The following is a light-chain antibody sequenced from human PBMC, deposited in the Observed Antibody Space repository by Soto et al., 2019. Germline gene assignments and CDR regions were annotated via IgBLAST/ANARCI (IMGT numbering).Light chain of an antibody. CDR1: SSDVGIYNY. Sequence: QSALTQPPSASGSPGQSVTISCTGTSSDVGIYNYVSWYQHHPGKAPKVMIYEVSNRPSGVSNRFSGSKSGNTASLTISGLQAEDEADYYCSSYTSSSTLYVFGTGTKLTVL. J-gene: IGLJ1*01. CDR2: EVS. CDR3: SSYTSSSTLYV. V-gene: IGLV2-14*01.